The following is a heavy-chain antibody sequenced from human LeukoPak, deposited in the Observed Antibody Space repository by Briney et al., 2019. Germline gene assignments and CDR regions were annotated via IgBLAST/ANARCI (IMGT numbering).Heavy chain of an antibody. V-gene: IGHV4-59*01. D-gene: IGHD4-23*01. Sequence: KPSETLSLTCTVSGGSISSYYWSWIRQPPGKGLELIGYIYYSGSTNYNPSLKSRVTISVDTSKNQFSLKLSSVTAADTAVYYCARGYGGNTGGAFDIWGQGTMVTVSS. J-gene: IGHJ3*02. CDR2: IYYSGST. CDR1: GGSISSYY. CDR3: ARGYGGNTGGAFDI.